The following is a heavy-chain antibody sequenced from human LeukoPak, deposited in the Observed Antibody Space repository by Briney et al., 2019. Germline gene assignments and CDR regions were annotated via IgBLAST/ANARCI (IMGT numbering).Heavy chain of an antibody. D-gene: IGHD3-3*01. CDR1: GGSFSGYY. CDR3: ARGVRMGQTYYDFWSGYRPRWFDP. CDR2: INHSGST. V-gene: IGHV4-34*01. J-gene: IGHJ5*02. Sequence: PSETLSLTCAVYGGSFSGYYWSWIRQPPGKGLEWIGEINHSGSTNYNPSLKSRVTISVDTSKNQFSLKLSSVTAADTAVYYCARGVRMGQTYYDFWSGYRPRWFDPWGQGTLVTVSS.